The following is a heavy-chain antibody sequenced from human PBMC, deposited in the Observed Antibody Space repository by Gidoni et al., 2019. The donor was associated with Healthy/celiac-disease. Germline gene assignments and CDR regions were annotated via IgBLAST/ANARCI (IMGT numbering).Heavy chain of an antibody. CDR1: GFTFSSSA. Sequence: QVQLVESGGGVVQPGRSLRLSCAASGFTFSSSAMHWVRQAPGKGLEWVAVISYDGSNKYYADSVKGRFTISRDNSKNTLYLQMNSLRAEDTAVYYCARDGTLTYYDILTGAYYFDYWGQGTLVTVSS. J-gene: IGHJ4*02. D-gene: IGHD3-9*01. CDR2: ISYDGSNK. V-gene: IGHV3-30-3*01. CDR3: ARDGTLTYYDILTGAYYFDY.